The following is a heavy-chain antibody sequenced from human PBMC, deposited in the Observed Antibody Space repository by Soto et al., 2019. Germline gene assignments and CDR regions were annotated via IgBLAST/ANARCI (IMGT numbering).Heavy chain of an antibody. CDR1: GYSISSGYY. J-gene: IGHJ5*02. CDR3: ARVSQLRFLEWLGGFDP. Sequence: TLSLTCAVSGYSISSGYYWGWIRQPPGKGLEWIGSIYHSGSTYYNPSLKSRVTISVDTSKNQFSLKLSSVTAADTAVYYCARVSQLRFLEWLGGFDPWGQGP. CDR2: IYHSGST. D-gene: IGHD3-3*01. V-gene: IGHV4-38-2*01.